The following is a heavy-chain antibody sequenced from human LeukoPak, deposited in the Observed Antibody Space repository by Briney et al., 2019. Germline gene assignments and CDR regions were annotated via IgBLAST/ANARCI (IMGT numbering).Heavy chain of an antibody. CDR1: GFTFSIYA. CDR3: AKSAILWFGELLGDFDY. Sequence: GGSLRLSCAASGFTFSIYAMSWVRQAPGKGLEWVSAISGSGGSTYYADSVKGRFTISRDNSKNTLYLQMNSLRAEDTAVYYCAKSAILWFGELLGDFDYWGQGTLVTVSS. CDR2: ISGSGGST. J-gene: IGHJ4*02. V-gene: IGHV3-23*01. D-gene: IGHD3-10*01.